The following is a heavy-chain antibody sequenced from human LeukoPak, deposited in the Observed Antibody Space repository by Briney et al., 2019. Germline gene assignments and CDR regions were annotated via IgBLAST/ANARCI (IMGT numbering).Heavy chain of an antibody. Sequence: PGGSLRLSCAASGFTFSSYSMNWVRQAPGKGLEWVSSISSSSSYIYYADSVKGRFTISRDNSKNTLYLQMNSLRAEDTAVYYCAKGETMIVVVINYYFDYWGQGTLVTVSS. D-gene: IGHD3-22*01. CDR1: GFTFSSYS. J-gene: IGHJ4*02. CDR2: ISSSSSYI. CDR3: AKGETMIVVVINYYFDY. V-gene: IGHV3-21*04.